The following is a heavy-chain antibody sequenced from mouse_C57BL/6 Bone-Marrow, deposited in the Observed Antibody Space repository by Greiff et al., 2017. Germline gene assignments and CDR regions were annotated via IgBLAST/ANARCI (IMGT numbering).Heavy chain of an antibody. CDR2: ISDGGSYT. CDR1: GFTFSSYA. CDR3: ARAPYYYGSQAMDY. V-gene: IGHV5-4*03. Sequence: EVMLVESGGGLVKPGGSLKLSCAASGFTFSSYAMSWVRQTPEKRLEWVATISDGGSYTYYPDNVKGRFTISRDNAKNNLYLQMSHLKSEDTAMXYCARAPYYYGSQAMDYWGQGTSVTVSS. D-gene: IGHD1-1*01. J-gene: IGHJ4*01.